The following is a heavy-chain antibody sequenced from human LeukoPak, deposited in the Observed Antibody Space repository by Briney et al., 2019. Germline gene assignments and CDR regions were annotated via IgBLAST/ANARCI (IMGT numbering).Heavy chain of an antibody. CDR3: ARPDCSGDCP. J-gene: IGHJ5*02. V-gene: IGHV5-51*01. Sequence: GESLKISCKGSGYRFTNYWIGWGRQMPGKGLEWMGIIYPGDSDTRYSPSFQGHVTLSADKSISTAYLQWSSLEASDTAMYYCARPDCSGDCPWGQGTLVTVSS. CDR1: GYRFTNYW. CDR2: IYPGDSDT. D-gene: IGHD2-21*02.